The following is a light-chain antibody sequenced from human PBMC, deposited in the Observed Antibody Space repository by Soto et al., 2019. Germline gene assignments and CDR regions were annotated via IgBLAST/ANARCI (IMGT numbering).Light chain of an antibody. CDR1: QSVGTS. CDR3: QQYGNSPKT. V-gene: IGKV3-20*01. J-gene: IGKJ1*01. CDR2: GAS. Sequence: EIVLTQSPGTLSLSPGERATLSCRASQSVGTSLAWYQQKPGQAPRLVISGASSRATGIPDRFSGSGSGTDFTLTISRLEPEDFAVYYCQQYGNSPKTFGQGTKVEVK.